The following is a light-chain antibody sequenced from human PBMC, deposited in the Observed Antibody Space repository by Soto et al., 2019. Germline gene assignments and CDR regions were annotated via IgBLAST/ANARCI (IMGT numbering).Light chain of an antibody. CDR2: DDR. J-gene: IGLJ1*01. V-gene: IGLV3-21*02. CDR1: KIGIKS. CDR3: QVWDSSSGPLYV. Sequence: SYVLTQPPSVSVAPGQPARGTCGGHKIGIKSVHWYQQKPGQAPKLVVYDDRDRPSGIPERFSGSNSGNTATLTISRVEAGDEADYYCQVWDSSSGPLYVFGTGTKLTVL.